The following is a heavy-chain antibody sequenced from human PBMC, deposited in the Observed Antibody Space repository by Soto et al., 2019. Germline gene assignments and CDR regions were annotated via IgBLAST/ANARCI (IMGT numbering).Heavy chain of an antibody. D-gene: IGHD6-6*01. CDR3: ARAPKVSGSSQTRPDF. J-gene: IGHJ4*02. Sequence: SETLSLTCSIYSGSFSGYYWSWIRQPPGKGLEWIGEISQSGNTNYSPSLKSRVSISIDTSKKQFSLNLASVSAADTAVYYCARAPKVSGSSQTRPDFWGQGALVTVSS. CDR1: SGSFSGYY. V-gene: IGHV4-34*01. CDR2: ISQSGNT.